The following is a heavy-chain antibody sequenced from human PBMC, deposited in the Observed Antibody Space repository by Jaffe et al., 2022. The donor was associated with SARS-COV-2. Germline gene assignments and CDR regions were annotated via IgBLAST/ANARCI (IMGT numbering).Heavy chain of an antibody. CDR1: GGSISSYY. V-gene: IGHV4-59*01. CDR3: ARDSGSEGAFDI. D-gene: IGHD5-12*01. Sequence: QVQLQESGPGLVKPSETLSLTCTVSGGSISSYYWSWIRQPPGKGLEWIGYIYYSGSTNYNPSLKSRVTISVDTSKNQFSLKLSSVTAADTAVYYCARDSGSEGAFDIWGQGTMVTVSS. CDR2: IYYSGST. J-gene: IGHJ3*02.